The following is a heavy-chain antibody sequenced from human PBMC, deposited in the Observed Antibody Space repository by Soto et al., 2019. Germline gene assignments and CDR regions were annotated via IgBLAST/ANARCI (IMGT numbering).Heavy chain of an antibody. J-gene: IGHJ6*02. Sequence: QVQLVESGGGVVQPGRSLRLSCAASGFTFSSYAMHWVRQAPGKGLEWVAVISYDGSNKYYADSVKGRFTISRDNSNNTLYRQMNSLRAEDTAVYYCARAPQWLARHYYYGMDVWGQGPTVTVSS. D-gene: IGHD6-19*01. CDR2: ISYDGSNK. CDR1: GFTFSSYA. CDR3: ARAPQWLARHYYYGMDV. V-gene: IGHV3-30-3*01.